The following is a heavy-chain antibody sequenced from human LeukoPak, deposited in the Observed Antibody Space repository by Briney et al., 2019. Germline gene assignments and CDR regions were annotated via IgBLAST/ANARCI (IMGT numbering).Heavy chain of an antibody. CDR3: ARPGVGSGRYGAFDI. Sequence: SGTLSLTCTVSGGSISSYYWSWIRQPPGKGLEWIGYIYYSGITNYNPSLKSRVTISVDTSKNQFSLKLSSVTAADTAVYYCARPGVGSGRYGAFDIWGQGTMVTVSS. CDR1: GGSISSYY. J-gene: IGHJ3*02. D-gene: IGHD5-18*01. CDR2: IYYSGIT. V-gene: IGHV4-59*08.